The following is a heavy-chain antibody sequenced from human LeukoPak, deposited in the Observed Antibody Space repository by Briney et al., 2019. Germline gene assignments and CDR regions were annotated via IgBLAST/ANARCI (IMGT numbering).Heavy chain of an antibody. J-gene: IGHJ4*02. CDR1: GGSIGSSSYY. V-gene: IGHV4-39*07. Sequence: SETLSLTCTVSGGSIGSSSYYWGWIRQPPGKGLAWIGSIYYSGGTYYNPSLKSRVTISVDTSKNQFSLKLNSVTAADTAVYYCARVTGYMIEDYFDYWGQGTLVTVSS. CDR3: ARVTGYMIEDYFDY. D-gene: IGHD3-9*01. CDR2: IYYSGGT.